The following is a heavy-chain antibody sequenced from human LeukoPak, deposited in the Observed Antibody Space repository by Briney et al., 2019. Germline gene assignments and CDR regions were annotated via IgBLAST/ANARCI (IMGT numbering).Heavy chain of an antibody. V-gene: IGHV4-39*07. CDR2: IYYSGST. CDR3: ARRGYSSSLRPPFDP. J-gene: IGHJ5*02. D-gene: IGHD6-6*01. CDR1: GGSISSTDYY. Sequence: SETLSLTCTVSGGSISSTDYYWGWIRQPPGKGLEWIGSIYYSGSTYYNPSLKSRVTISVDTSKNQFSLKLSSVTAADTAVYYCARRGYSSSLRPPFDPWGQGTLVTVSS.